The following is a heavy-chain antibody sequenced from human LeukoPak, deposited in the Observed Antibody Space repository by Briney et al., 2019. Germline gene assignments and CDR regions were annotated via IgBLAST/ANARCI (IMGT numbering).Heavy chain of an antibody. CDR3: AVGDFWSGYYHSGYYFDY. CDR2: INPSGGST. J-gene: IGHJ4*02. Sequence: ASVKVSCKASGYTFPSYFMHWVRQAPGQGLEWMGIINPSGGSTSYAQKFQGRVTITADESTSTAYMELSSLRSEDTAVYYCAVGDFWSGYYHSGYYFDYWGQGTLVTVSS. CDR1: GYTFPSYF. D-gene: IGHD3-3*01. V-gene: IGHV1-46*01.